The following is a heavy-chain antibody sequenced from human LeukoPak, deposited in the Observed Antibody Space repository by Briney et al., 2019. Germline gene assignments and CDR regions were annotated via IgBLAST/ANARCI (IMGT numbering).Heavy chain of an antibody. D-gene: IGHD3-22*01. V-gene: IGHV4-4*07. CDR1: GGSISNYY. J-gene: IGHJ4*02. CDR3: ARESRTYDGSGYAYDY. CDR2: IYTSGST. Sequence: SETLSLTCSVSGGSISNYYWGWIRQPAGKGLEWIGRIYTSGSTDYNPSLKSRVTASVDTSTRQFSLRLSSVTAADTAIYYCARESRTYDGSGYAYDYWGQGTLVTVSS.